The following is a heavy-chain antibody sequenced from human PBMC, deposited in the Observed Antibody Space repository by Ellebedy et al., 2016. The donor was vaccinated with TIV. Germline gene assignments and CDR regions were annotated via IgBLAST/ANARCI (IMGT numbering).Heavy chain of an antibody. CDR3: ARGVAVAGFDY. V-gene: IGHV4-34*01. Sequence: SETLSLTCAVYGGSFSGYYWSWIRQPPGKGLEWIGEINHSGSTNYNPSLKSRVTISVDTSKKQFSLKLSSVTAADTAVYYCARGVAVAGFDYWGQGTLVTVSS. CDR2: INHSGST. CDR1: GGSFSGYY. D-gene: IGHD6-19*01. J-gene: IGHJ4*02.